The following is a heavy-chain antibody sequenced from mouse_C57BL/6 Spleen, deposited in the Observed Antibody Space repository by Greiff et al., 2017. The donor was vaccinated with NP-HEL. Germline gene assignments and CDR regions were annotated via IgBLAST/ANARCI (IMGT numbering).Heavy chain of an antibody. D-gene: IGHD3-1*01. CDR3: ARSRGS. CDR1: GYAFTNYL. J-gene: IGHJ2*01. Sequence: VQLQQSGAELVRPGTSVKVSCKASGYAFTNYLIEWVKQRPGQGLEWIGVINPGSGGTNYNEKFKGKATLTADKSSSTAYMQLSGLTSEDSAVYFCARSRGSWGQGTTLTVSS. V-gene: IGHV1-54*01. CDR2: INPGSGGT.